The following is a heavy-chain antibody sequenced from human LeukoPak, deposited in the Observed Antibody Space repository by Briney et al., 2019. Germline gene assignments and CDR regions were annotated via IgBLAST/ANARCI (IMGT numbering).Heavy chain of an antibody. D-gene: IGHD3-10*01. J-gene: IGHJ4*02. CDR2: IYYSGST. Sequence: PSETLSLTCTVSGGSISSYYWGWIRQPPGKGLEWIGSIYYSGSTYYNPSLKSRVTISVDTSKNQFSLKLSSVTAADTAVYYCARHPSRGKVRGVIGNWGQGTLVTVSS. V-gene: IGHV4-39*01. CDR3: ARHPSRGKVRGVIGN. CDR1: GGSISSYY.